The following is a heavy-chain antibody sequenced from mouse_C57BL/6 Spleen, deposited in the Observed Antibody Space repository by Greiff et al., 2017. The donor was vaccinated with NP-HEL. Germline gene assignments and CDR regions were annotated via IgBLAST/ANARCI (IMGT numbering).Heavy chain of an antibody. Sequence: EVKLQESGGGLVKPGGSLKLSCAASGFTFSDYGMHWVRQAPEKGLEWVAYISSGSSTIYYADTVKGRFTISRDNAKNTLFLQMTSLRSEDTAMYYCARDYGSRLDYWGQGTTLTVSS. CDR1: GFTFSDYG. J-gene: IGHJ2*01. CDR3: ARDYGSRLDY. CDR2: ISSGSSTI. D-gene: IGHD1-1*01. V-gene: IGHV5-17*01.